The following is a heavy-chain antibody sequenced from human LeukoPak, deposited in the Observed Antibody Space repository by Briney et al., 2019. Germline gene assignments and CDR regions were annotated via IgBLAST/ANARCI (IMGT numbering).Heavy chain of an antibody. CDR3: ARGYLSDIVVVPAAFDY. Sequence: ASVKVSCKASGYTFTSYGISWVRQAPGQGLEWMGSISAYNGNTNYAQKLQGRVTMTTDTSTSTAYMELRSLRSDDTAVYYCARGYLSDIVVVPAAFDYWGQGTLVTVSS. D-gene: IGHD2-2*01. CDR2: ISAYNGNT. CDR1: GYTFTSYG. V-gene: IGHV1-18*01. J-gene: IGHJ4*02.